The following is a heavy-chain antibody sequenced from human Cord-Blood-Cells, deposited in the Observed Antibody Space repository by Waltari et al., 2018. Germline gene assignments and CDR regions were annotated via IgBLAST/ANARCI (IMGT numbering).Heavy chain of an antibody. V-gene: IGHV4-34*01. Sequence: QVQLQQWGAGLLKPSETLSLTCAVYGGSFSGYYWSWIRQPPGKGLEWIGEINHSRSTNYNPSLKSRITISVDTSKNQFSLKLSSVTAADTAVYYCARVSVQNYDFWSGYYRCVFDYWGQGTLVTVSS. CDR1: GGSFSGYY. D-gene: IGHD3-3*01. J-gene: IGHJ4*02. CDR3: ARVSVQNYDFWSGYYRCVFDY. CDR2: INHSRST.